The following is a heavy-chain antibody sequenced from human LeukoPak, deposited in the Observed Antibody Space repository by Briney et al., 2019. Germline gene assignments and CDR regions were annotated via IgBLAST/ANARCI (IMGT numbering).Heavy chain of an antibody. Sequence: SVTVSCKASGGTLSDHVISWVRQAPGHGLEWMGGIIPLKGTSKLTQKLQDRATISADESTNTVYMEVRSLRSEDTALYYCATYDVLTGFEYWGQGTLVIVSS. CDR3: ATYDVLTGFEY. CDR1: GGTLSDHV. CDR2: IIPLKGTS. J-gene: IGHJ4*02. D-gene: IGHD3-9*01. V-gene: IGHV1-69*13.